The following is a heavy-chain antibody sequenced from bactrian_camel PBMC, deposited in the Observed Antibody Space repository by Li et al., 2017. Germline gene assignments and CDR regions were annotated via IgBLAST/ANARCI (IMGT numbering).Heavy chain of an antibody. CDR1: GFTFSSYD. CDR3: AAVCSSRGGPWYQPIKYIY. V-gene: IGHV3S40*01. D-gene: IGHD2*01. CDR2: ISPGGYST. Sequence: VQLVESGGGLVQAGGSLRLSCAASGFTFSSYDMYWVRQAPGKGLEWVSRISPGGYSTYYADSVKGRFTISQDNAKNTVYLQMNSLKPEDTAMYYCAAVCSSRGGPWYQPIKYIYWGQGTQVTVS. J-gene: IGHJ4*01.